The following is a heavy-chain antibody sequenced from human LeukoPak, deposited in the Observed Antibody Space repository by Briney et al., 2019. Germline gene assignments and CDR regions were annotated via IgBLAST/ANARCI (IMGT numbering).Heavy chain of an antibody. Sequence: GASVKVSCKASGYTFTSYGISWVRQAPGQGLEWMGWISAYNGNTNYAQKLQGRVTMTTDTSTSTAYMELRSPRSDDTAVYYCARSSRSYYDSSGYYSWGQGTLVTVSS. V-gene: IGHV1-18*01. CDR3: ARSSRSYYDSSGYYS. D-gene: IGHD3-22*01. J-gene: IGHJ4*02. CDR2: ISAYNGNT. CDR1: GYTFTSYG.